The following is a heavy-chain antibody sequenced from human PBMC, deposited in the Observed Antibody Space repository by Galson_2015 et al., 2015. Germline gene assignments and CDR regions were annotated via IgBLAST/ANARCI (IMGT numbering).Heavy chain of an antibody. D-gene: IGHD3-22*01. CDR2: INAGNGNT. J-gene: IGHJ4*02. CDR1: GYTFTSYA. CDR3: ARVVIQGYSSGYWGIFDY. Sequence: SVKVSCKASGYTFTSYAMHWVRQAPGQRLEWMGWINAGNGNTKYSQKFQGRVTITRDTSASTAYMELSSLRSEDTAVYYCARVVIQGYSSGYWGIFDYWGQGTLVTVSS. V-gene: IGHV1-3*01.